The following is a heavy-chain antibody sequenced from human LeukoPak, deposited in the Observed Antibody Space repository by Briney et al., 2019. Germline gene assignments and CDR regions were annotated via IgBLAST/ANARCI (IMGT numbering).Heavy chain of an antibody. J-gene: IGHJ4*02. D-gene: IGHD6-19*01. Sequence: ASVKVSCKASGYRFISYYIHWVRQAPGRGLEWMGVINPSGGATTYAQKFQGRVTMTRDTSTSTVYMELSRLRFEDTAVYYCAKDRYSSTLSVDFWGQGTLV. CDR1: GYRFISYY. V-gene: IGHV1-46*01. CDR3: AKDRYSSTLSVDF. CDR2: INPSGGAT.